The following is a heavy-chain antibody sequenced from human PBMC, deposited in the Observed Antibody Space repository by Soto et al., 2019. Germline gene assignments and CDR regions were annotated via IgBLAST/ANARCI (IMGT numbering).Heavy chain of an antibody. CDR1: GFTFSSYA. V-gene: IGHV3-23*01. CDR2: ISGSGGST. CDR3: AKDPGRGGSGWFDP. J-gene: IGHJ5*02. Sequence: EVQLLESGGGLVQPGGSLRLSCAASGFTFSSYAMSWVRQAPGTGLEWVSAISGSGGSTYYADSVKGRFTISRDNPKKTLDLQMNSLRADDTAVYYCAKDPGRGGSGWFDPWGQGTLVTVSA. D-gene: IGHD2-15*01.